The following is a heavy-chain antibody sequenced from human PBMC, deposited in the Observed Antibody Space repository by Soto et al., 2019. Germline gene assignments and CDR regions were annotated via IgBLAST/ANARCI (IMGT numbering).Heavy chain of an antibody. J-gene: IGHJ6*02. CDR2: ISGSGGST. CDR3: AKQSDVSRYFDWLPYSPYYYYGMDV. Sequence: PGGSLRLSCAASGFTFSSYAMSWVRQAPGKGLEWVSAISGSGGSTYYADSVKGRFTISRDNSKNTLYLQMNSLRAEDTAVYYCAKQSDVSRYFDWLPYSPYYYYGMDVWGQGTTVTVSS. V-gene: IGHV3-23*01. D-gene: IGHD3-9*01. CDR1: GFTFSSYA.